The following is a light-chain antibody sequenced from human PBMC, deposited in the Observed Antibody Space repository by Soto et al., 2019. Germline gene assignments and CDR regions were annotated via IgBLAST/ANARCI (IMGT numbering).Light chain of an antibody. J-gene: IGLJ3*02. V-gene: IGLV2-14*01. CDR2: EVT. CDR3: SSYTRSSTWV. CDR1: SSDLIGYNY. Sequence: QSALTQPASVSGSPGQSITISCSATSSDLIGYNYVSWYQQHPGKAPKLLIYEVTKRPSGFSNRFSGSASGNTASLTISGLQAEDEADYYCSSYTRSSTWVFGGGTKVTVL.